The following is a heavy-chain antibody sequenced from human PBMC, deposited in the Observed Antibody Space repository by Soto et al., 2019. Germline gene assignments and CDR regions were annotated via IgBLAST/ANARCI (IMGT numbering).Heavy chain of an antibody. Sequence: SRRLSCAASGFTFSIYSINWVRQAPGKGLEWISYISTTSSSIYYADSVKGRFTIPRDSAKNSLFLQMNSLRDEDTAVYYCARKCVAFDYWGQGHXVTVSS. CDR3: ARKCVAFDY. CDR2: ISTTSSSI. D-gene: IGHD5-12*01. V-gene: IGHV3-48*02. J-gene: IGHJ4*02. CDR1: GFTFSIYS.